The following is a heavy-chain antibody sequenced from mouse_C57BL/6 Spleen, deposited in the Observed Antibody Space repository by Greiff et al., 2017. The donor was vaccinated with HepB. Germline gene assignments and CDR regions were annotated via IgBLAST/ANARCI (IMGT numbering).Heavy chain of an antibody. CDR1: GYTFTSYG. CDR3: ARGADYYGSSYDFDY. Sequence: VQLKESGAELVRPGSSVKMSCKTSGYTFTSYGINWVKQRPGQGLEWIGYIYIGNGYTEYNEKFKGKATLTSDTSSSTAYMQLSSLTSEDSAIYFCARGADYYGSSYDFDYWGQGTTLTVSS. J-gene: IGHJ2*01. V-gene: IGHV1-58*01. CDR2: IYIGNGYT. D-gene: IGHD1-1*01.